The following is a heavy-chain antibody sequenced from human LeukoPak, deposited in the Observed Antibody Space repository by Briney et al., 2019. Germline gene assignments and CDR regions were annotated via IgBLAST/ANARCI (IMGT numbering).Heavy chain of an antibody. J-gene: IGHJ4*02. V-gene: IGHV3-23*01. D-gene: IGHD2-2*01. CDR2: ISGSGGST. CDR3: AKDYCSSTSCEKDY. Sequence: GGSLRLSCAASGFTFSSYAMSWVRQAPGKGLEWVSAISGSGGSTYYADSVKGRFTISRDNSKDTLHLQMNSLRAEDTAVYYCAKDYCSSTSCEKDYWGQGTLVTVSS. CDR1: GFTFSSYA.